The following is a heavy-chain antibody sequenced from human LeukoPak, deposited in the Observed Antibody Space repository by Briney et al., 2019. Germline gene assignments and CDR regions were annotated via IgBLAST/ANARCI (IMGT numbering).Heavy chain of an antibody. CDR1: GASISNYY. V-gene: IGHV4-59*01. CDR2: MYYSGSS. D-gene: IGHD7-27*01. Sequence: PSETLSLTCTVSGASISNYYWSWIRQPPGKGLEWIGYMYYSGSSNYNPSLKSRVTISGDTSKNQFSLKLSSVTAADTAVYYCARGRSGFYFDYWGQGTLVTVSS. CDR3: ARGRSGFYFDY. J-gene: IGHJ4*02.